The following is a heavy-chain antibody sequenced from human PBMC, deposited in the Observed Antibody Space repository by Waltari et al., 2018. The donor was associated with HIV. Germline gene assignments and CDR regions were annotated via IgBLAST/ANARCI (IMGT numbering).Heavy chain of an antibody. Sequence: QVQLQESGPGLVKPSQTLSLTCTVSGGSISSGGYYWSWIRQHPGKGLEWIGYIYYSGSTYYNPSLKSRVTISLDQSKNQFSLKLTSVTAADTAVYYCARGRRDDYVWGSYRPLYYFDYWGQGTLVTVSS. CDR1: GGSISSGGYY. CDR2: IYYSGST. CDR3: ARGRRDDYVWGSYRPLYYFDY. V-gene: IGHV4-31*03. J-gene: IGHJ4*02. D-gene: IGHD3-16*02.